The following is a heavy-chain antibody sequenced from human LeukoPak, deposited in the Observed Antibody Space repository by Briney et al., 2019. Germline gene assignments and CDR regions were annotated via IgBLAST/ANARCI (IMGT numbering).Heavy chain of an antibody. D-gene: IGHD3-10*01. V-gene: IGHV1-3*01. CDR1: GYTFTSYA. J-gene: IGHJ4*02. Sequence: ASVKVSCKASGYTFTSYAMHWVRQAPGQRLEWMGWINAGNGNTKYSQKFQGRVTITRDTSASTAYMELSSLRSEDTAVYYCARLYYYGSGSYYFDYWGQGTLVTVSS. CDR3: ARLYYYGSGSYYFDY. CDR2: INAGNGNT.